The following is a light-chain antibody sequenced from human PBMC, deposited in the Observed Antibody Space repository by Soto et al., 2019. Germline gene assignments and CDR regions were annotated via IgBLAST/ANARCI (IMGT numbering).Light chain of an antibody. CDR3: QQSYSTLT. Sequence: DIKMTQSPSSLSASVGARVTITCRASQSISSYLNWYQQKPGKAPKILIYAASSLQSGVPSRFSGSGSGTDFTLTISSLQPEDFATYYCQQSYSTLTLGQGTRLEIK. CDR2: AAS. J-gene: IGKJ5*01. CDR1: QSISSY. V-gene: IGKV1-39*01.